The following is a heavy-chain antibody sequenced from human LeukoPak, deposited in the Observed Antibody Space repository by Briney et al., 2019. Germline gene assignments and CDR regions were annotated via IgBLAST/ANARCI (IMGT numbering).Heavy chain of an antibody. D-gene: IGHD2-2*01. Sequence: GGSLRLSCAASGFTFSSYAMSWVRQAPGKGLEWVSAISGSGGSTYYADSVKGRFTISRDNSKNTLYLQMNSLRAEDTAVYYCANTPLRYRYQLHLSPTLQWYQNWGQGNLVTVSS. CDR1: GFTFSSYA. CDR3: ANTPLRYRYQLHLSPTLQWYQN. CDR2: ISGSGGST. V-gene: IGHV3-23*01. J-gene: IGHJ1*01.